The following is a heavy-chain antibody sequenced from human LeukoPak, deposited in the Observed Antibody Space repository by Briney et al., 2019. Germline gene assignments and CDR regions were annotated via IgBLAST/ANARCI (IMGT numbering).Heavy chain of an antibody. CDR3: ARVNGDSSGWGDY. CDR2: IIPIFGTA. D-gene: IGHD6-19*01. CDR1: GGTFSIYA. V-gene: IGHV1-69*13. Sequence: GASVKVSCKASGGTFSIYAISWVRQAPGQGLEWMGGIIPIFGTANYAQKFQGRVTITADESTSTAYMELSSLRSEDTAVYYCARVNGDSSGWGDYWGQGTLVTVSS. J-gene: IGHJ4*02.